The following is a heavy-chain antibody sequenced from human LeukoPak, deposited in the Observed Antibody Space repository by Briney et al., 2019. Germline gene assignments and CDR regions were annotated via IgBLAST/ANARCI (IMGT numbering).Heavy chain of an antibody. CDR3: VRGATITFEGFDY. CDR1: GGSISSSSFY. D-gene: IGHD5-12*01. J-gene: IGHJ4*02. V-gene: IGHV4-39*07. Sequence: PSETLSLTCSVSGGSISSSSFYWGWIRQPPGKGLEWIGSISYTGSIYYNPSLKSRVTISVDKSKNQFSLKLSSVTAADTAVYYCVRGATITFEGFDYWGQGTLVTVSS. CDR2: ISYTGSI.